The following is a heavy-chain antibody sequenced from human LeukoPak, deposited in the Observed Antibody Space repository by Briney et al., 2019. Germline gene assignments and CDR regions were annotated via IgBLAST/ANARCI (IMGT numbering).Heavy chain of an antibody. D-gene: IGHD3-10*01. CDR1: GFTFSSYG. CDR3: AKDLHGSGSYLDY. V-gene: IGHV3-30*18. CDR2: ISYDGSNK. J-gene: IGHJ4*02. Sequence: PGGSLRLSCAASGFTFSSYGMHWVRQAPGKGLEWVAVISYDGSNKYYADSVKGRFTISRDNSKNTLYLQMNSLRAEDTAVYYCAKDLHGSGSYLDYWGQGTLVTVSS.